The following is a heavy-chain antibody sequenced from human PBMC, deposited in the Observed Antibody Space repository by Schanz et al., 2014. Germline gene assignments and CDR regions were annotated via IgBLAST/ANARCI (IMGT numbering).Heavy chain of an antibody. J-gene: IGHJ6*02. CDR2: TSTDGTKT. D-gene: IGHD1-26*01. CDR3: VKDLQRELLRDDHYYGMDV. Sequence: QVQVVESGGGVVQPGRSLRLSCAASGFTFRGHAMHWVRQAPGQGLEKVAVTSTDGTKTYYAASVRGRFTISRDNSKNTMYLQMNSLRAEDTAVYYCVKDLQRELLRDDHYYGMDVWGQGTTVTVSS. CDR1: GFTFRGHA. V-gene: IGHV3-30*04.